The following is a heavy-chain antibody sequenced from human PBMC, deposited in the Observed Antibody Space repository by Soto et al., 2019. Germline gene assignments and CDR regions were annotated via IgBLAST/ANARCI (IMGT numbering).Heavy chain of an antibody. CDR1: GFTFNTHA. CDR3: AKQSTGWSYYLDH. V-gene: IGHV3-30-3*02. CDR2: TSYEGSTK. D-gene: IGHD6-19*01. J-gene: IGHJ4*02. Sequence: QVQLVESGGGVVQPGRSLRLSCTASGFTFNTHAMHWVRQAPGKGLEWVAVTSYEGSTKYYADYAQGRFTISRDNSKNTLYLQMTSLRADDTAVDYCAKQSTGWSYYLDHWGQGTLVTVSS.